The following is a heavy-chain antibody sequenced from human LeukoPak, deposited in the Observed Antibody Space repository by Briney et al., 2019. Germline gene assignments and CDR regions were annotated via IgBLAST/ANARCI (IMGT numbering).Heavy chain of an antibody. J-gene: IGHJ4*02. D-gene: IGHD3-16*01. CDR3: ARTREGVWGSYSP. Sequence: ASVKVSCKASGYTFTGYHIHWVRQAPGQGLEWMGWINPKSGGTHYAQKFQGRVSMTRDTSINTVHLELSSLKTNDTAVYDCARTREGVWGSYSPWGQGTLVTVSS. V-gene: IGHV1-2*02. CDR1: GYTFTGYH. CDR2: INPKSGGT.